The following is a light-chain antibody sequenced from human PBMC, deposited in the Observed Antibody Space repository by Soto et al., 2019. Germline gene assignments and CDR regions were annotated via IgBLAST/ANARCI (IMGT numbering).Light chain of an antibody. CDR3: SSYTGTTTRYV. V-gene: IGLV2-14*01. J-gene: IGLJ1*01. Sequence: QAVVTQPASVSGSPGQSITISCTGTSSDVGRYNYVSWYQQHPGKAPKLMIFEVTDRPSGVSDRFSGSKSGNTASLTISGLQAEDEADYFCSSYTGTTTRYVFGTGTKLTVL. CDR2: EVT. CDR1: SSDVGRYNY.